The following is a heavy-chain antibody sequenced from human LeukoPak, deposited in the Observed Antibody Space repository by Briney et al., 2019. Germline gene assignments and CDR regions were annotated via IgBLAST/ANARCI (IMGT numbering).Heavy chain of an antibody. D-gene: IGHD3-22*01. CDR2: ISAYNGNT. J-gene: IGHJ6*02. CDR3: ARDRGEATWTYYCDSSGLNYYYGMDV. CDR1: GYTFTSYG. Sequence: ASVKVSCKASGYTFTSYGISWVRQAPGQGLEWMGWISAYNGNTNYAQKLQGRVTMTTDTSTSTAYMELRSLRSDDTAVYYCARDRGEATWTYYCDSSGLNYYYGMDVWGQGTTVTVSS. V-gene: IGHV1-18*01.